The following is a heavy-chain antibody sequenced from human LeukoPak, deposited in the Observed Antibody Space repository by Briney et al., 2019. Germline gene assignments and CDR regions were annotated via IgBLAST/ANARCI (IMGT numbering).Heavy chain of an antibody. Sequence: PGVSLRLSCAASGFTVSSSYMSWVRQAPGKGLEWVSVIYSGGSGSTYYADSVKGRFTISRDNSKNTLYLQMNSLRAEDTAVYYCAKCRIAARRGPFDYWGQGTLVTVSS. CDR3: AKCRIAARRGPFDY. CDR2: IYSGGSGST. CDR1: GFTVSSSY. J-gene: IGHJ4*02. D-gene: IGHD6-6*01. V-gene: IGHV3-23*03.